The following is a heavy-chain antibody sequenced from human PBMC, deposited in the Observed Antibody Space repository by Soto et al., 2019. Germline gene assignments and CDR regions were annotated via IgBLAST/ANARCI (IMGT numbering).Heavy chain of an antibody. Sequence: SETLSLTCTVAGGSIRSYNWSWIRQPPGKGLEGIGYIYNSESTNYTPSLRRRVTISVDTSKNQFSLKMSSMTAADTAVYYCAREGESSGYHFWGQGTLVTVSS. J-gene: IGHJ4*02. V-gene: IGHV4-59*01. CDR3: AREGESSGYHF. CDR1: GGSIRSYN. CDR2: IYNSEST. D-gene: IGHD3-22*01.